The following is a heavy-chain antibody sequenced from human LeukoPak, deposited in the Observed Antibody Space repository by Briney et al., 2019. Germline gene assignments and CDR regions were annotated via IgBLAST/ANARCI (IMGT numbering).Heavy chain of an antibody. V-gene: IGHV1-69*05. CDR2: IIPIFGTA. D-gene: IGHD6-6*01. Sequence: SVKVSCKASGGTFSSYAISWVRHAPGQGLEWMGGIIPIFGTANYAQKFQGRVTITTDESTSTAYMELSSLRSEDTTVYYCARVGSSSSGYYYYMDVWGKGTTVTVSS. CDR1: GGTFSSYA. J-gene: IGHJ6*03. CDR3: ARVGSSSSGYYYYMDV.